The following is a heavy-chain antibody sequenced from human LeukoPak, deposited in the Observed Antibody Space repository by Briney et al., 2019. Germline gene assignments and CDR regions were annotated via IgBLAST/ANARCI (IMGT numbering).Heavy chain of an antibody. CDR1: GLSFSGQW. CDR3: AFNNNFKY. D-gene: IGHD1/OR15-1a*01. Sequence: GGSLRLSCTASGLSFSGQWMNWVRQSPGQGLEWVANIKYDGSEKYYVDSVKGRFTISREDAENSLSLQMDSVRPEDTAVYYCAFNNNFKYWGQGTLVIVSS. J-gene: IGHJ4*02. V-gene: IGHV3-7*01. CDR2: IKYDGSEK.